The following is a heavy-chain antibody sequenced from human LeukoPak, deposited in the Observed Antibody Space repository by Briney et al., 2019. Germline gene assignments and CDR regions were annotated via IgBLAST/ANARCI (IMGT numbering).Heavy chain of an antibody. Sequence: SETLSLTCTVSGGSISSYYWSWIRQPPGKELEWIGYIYYSGSTSYNPSLKSRVTISVDTSKKQFSLKLSSVTAADTAFYYCARLVEMATIVDYWGQGTLVTVSS. CDR3: ARLVEMATIVDY. CDR1: GGSISSYY. V-gene: IGHV4-59*01. CDR2: IYYSGST. J-gene: IGHJ4*02. D-gene: IGHD5-24*01.